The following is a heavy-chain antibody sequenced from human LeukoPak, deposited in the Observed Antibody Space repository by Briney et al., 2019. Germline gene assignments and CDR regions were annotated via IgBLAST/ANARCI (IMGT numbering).Heavy chain of an antibody. Sequence: PGGSLRLSCAASGFTFSSYDMHWVRQATGKGLEWVSAIGTAGDTYYPGSVKGRFIISRENAKNSLHLQMNSLRAGDTAVYYCARFRHDSSGHLATGYFDYWGQGTLVTVSS. D-gene: IGHD3-22*01. CDR2: IGTAGDT. V-gene: IGHV3-13*01. CDR3: ARFRHDSSGHLATGYFDY. CDR1: GFTFSSYD. J-gene: IGHJ4*02.